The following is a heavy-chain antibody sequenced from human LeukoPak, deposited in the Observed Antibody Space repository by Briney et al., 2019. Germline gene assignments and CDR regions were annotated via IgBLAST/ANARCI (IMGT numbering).Heavy chain of an antibody. CDR2: IYYSGST. J-gene: IGHJ4*02. Sequence: SETLSLTCAVSGVSISRGGYAWNWIRQPPGKGLEWIGSIYYSGSTYYNPSLKSRVTISVDTSKNQFSLKLSSVTAADTAVYFCARDTIDSSGYPYYFDYWGQGTLVTVSS. CDR3: ARDTIDSSGYPYYFDY. V-gene: IGHV4-39*07. CDR1: GVSISRGGYA. D-gene: IGHD3-22*01.